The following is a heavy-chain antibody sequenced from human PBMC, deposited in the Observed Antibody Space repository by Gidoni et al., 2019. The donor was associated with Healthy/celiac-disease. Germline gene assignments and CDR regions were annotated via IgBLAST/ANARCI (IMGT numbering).Heavy chain of an antibody. J-gene: IGHJ3*02. D-gene: IGHD2-21*01. V-gene: IGHV1-2*04. CDR2: SNPNSGGT. Sequence: QVQLVPSGAEVKKPGASVKVSCKASGYTFTGYYLHWVGQAPGQGLAWMGWSNPNSGGTNYAQKFQGWVTMTRDTSISTAYRELSRLRSDDMAVYYCARCAVVIAMVYVFDIWGQGTMVTVSS. CDR3: ARCAVVIAMVYVFDI. CDR1: GYTFTGYY.